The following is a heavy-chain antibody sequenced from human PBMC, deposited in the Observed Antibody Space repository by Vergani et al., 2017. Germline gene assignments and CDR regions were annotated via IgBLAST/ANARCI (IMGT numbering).Heavy chain of an antibody. CDR2: IIPIFGTA. CDR1: GGTFSSYA. Sequence: QVQLVQSGAEVKKPGSSVKVSCKASGGTFSSYAISWVRQAPGQGLEWMGGIIPIFGTANYAQKFQGRVTITADESTSTAYMELSSLRSEDTAVYYWARALLCSGGSCYYYYGMDVWGQGTTVTVSS. D-gene: IGHD2-15*01. J-gene: IGHJ6*02. V-gene: IGHV1-69*12. CDR3: ARALLCSGGSCYYYYGMDV.